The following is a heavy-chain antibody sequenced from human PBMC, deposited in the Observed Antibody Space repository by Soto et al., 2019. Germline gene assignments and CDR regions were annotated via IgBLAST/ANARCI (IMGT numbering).Heavy chain of an antibody. CDR3: AASLSTQYYDSSGYYPDFDI. J-gene: IGHJ3*02. Sequence: QVQLQESGPGLVKPSQTLSLTCTVSGDSISSSGSSWNWIRQPPGKALEWIGFTYHSGSTYYNPSLESRVTISVDRSKNQFSLKLKSVTAADRAVYYCAASLSTQYYDSSGYYPDFDIWGQGIMVTVSS. CDR2: TYHSGST. V-gene: IGHV4-30-2*01. D-gene: IGHD3-22*01. CDR1: GDSISSSGSS.